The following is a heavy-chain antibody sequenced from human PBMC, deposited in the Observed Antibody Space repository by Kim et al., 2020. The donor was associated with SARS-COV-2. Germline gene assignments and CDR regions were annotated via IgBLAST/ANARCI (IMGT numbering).Heavy chain of an antibody. V-gene: IGHV3-48*02. Sequence: KGRFNISRDNAKNSLYLKMNSLGDEDTAVYYCARTIAAAVLDAFDIWGQGTMVTVSS. D-gene: IGHD6-13*01. J-gene: IGHJ3*02. CDR3: ARTIAAAVLDAFDI.